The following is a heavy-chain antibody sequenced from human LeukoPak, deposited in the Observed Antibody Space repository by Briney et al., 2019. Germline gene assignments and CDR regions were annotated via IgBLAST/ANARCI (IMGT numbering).Heavy chain of an antibody. J-gene: IGHJ4*02. CDR1: GFTFCSCE. CDR3: PRVSGEADWGPEY. D-gene: IGHD3-10*01. CDR2: ISSSGDTI. Sequence: GRSLRLSCAASGFTFCSCEMNWVRQAPGKGLEWVSYISSSGDTIYYADSVKGRFTISRDNAKNSLYLQMNSLRADDTAVYYCPRVSGEADWGPEYWGQGTLVTVSS. V-gene: IGHV3-48*03.